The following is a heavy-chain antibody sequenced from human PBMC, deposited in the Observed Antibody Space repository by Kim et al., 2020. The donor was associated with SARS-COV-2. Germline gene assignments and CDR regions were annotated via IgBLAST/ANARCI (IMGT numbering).Heavy chain of an antibody. J-gene: IGHJ4*02. Sequence: SETLSLTCIVSGGSISTSSYYWAWIRQPPGKGLEWIGSIYYSGSTYSNPSLKSRVTLSVDTSKNQFSLKLISVTVADTAVYYCARGYDILAGEYPQLYFDYWGQGTLVTVSS. CDR3: ARGYDILAGEYPQLYFDY. V-gene: IGHV4-39*01. CDR1: GGSISTSSYY. CDR2: IYYSGST. D-gene: IGHD3-9*01.